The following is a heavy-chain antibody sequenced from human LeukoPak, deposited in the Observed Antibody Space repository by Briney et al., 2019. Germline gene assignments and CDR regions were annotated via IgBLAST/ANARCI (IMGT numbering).Heavy chain of an antibody. J-gene: IGHJ4*02. CDR3: APLRTVLLQDTWAYYIDY. CDR1: GGSISSSY. CDR2: ISYSGNT. Sequence: PSETLSLTCSVSGGSISSSYWSWIRQPPGKGLEWIGYISYSGNTNYIPSLKSRVTISLDTSKSQFSLRLSSVTAADTAVYYCAPLRTVLLQDTWAYYIDYWGPGTLVAVSS. D-gene: IGHD4-17*01. V-gene: IGHV4-59*08.